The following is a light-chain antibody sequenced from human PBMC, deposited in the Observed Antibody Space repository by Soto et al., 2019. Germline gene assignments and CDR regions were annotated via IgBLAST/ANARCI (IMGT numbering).Light chain of an antibody. CDR1: SGHSNYA. V-gene: IGLV4-69*01. Sequence: QLVLTQSPSASASLGASVKLTCTLSSGHSNYAIAWHQQQPEKGPRYLMKVNSDGSHRKGDGIPVRFSGSGSGAERYLTISSLQSEDEADYYCQTWGVFGTGTKVTVL. CDR3: QTWGV. CDR2: VNSDGSH. J-gene: IGLJ1*01.